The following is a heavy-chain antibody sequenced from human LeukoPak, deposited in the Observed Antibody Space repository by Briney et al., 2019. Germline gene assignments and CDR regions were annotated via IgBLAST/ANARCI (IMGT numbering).Heavy chain of an antibody. V-gene: IGHV4-38-2*01. CDR1: GYSISSGYY. CDR2: IYHSGST. CDR3: ARRSRYNWNDLGFDY. D-gene: IGHD1-1*01. J-gene: IGHJ4*02. Sequence: SETLSLTCAVSGYSISSGYYWGWIRQPPGKGLEWIGSIYHSGSTYYNPSLKSRVTISVDTSKNQFSLKLGSVTAADTAVYYCARRSRYNWNDLGFDYWGQGTLVTVSS.